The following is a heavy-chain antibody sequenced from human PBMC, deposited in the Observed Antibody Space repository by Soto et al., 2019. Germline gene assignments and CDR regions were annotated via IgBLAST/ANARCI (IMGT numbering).Heavy chain of an antibody. CDR1: GFTFSSYA. V-gene: IGHV3-23*01. D-gene: IGHD2-2*01. Sequence: PGGSMRLSCAASGFTFSSYAMTWVRQAPGKGLEWVSGLSVSGSSTFYADSVKGRFTISRDNSKNTLYLQMNSLRAEDTAVYYCAKDSELGCISTSCYADAFDIWGQGTMVTVSS. CDR3: AKDSELGCISTSCYADAFDI. CDR2: LSVSGSST. J-gene: IGHJ3*02.